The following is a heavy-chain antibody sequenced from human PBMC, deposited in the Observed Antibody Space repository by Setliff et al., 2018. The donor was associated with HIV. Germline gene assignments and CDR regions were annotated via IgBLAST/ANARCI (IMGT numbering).Heavy chain of an antibody. CDR3: ARGFIDKSFDAFDV. J-gene: IGHJ3*01. Sequence: AGGSLRLSCAASGFAFSDYSINWVRQPPGKGLEWVSSISSGSGFIYYADSVKGRFTISRDHAKNSVFLQMDSLRAEDTAVYYCARGFIDKSFDAFDVWGPGTMVTVSS. D-gene: IGHD3-9*01. V-gene: IGHV3-21*01. CDR1: GFAFSDYS. CDR2: ISSGSGFI.